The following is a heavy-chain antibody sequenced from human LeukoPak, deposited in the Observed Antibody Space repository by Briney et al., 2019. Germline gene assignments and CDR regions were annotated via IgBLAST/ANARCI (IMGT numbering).Heavy chain of an antibody. CDR2: ISWNSGSI. Sequence: GGSLSLSCAASGFSFDDYAMHWVRQAQGKGMEWVSGISWNSGSIGYADSVQGRFTISRDNAKNSLYLQMNSLRAEDTALYYFAKDRYSPSVGYFDYWGQGTLVTVSS. V-gene: IGHV3-9*01. CDR3: AKDRYSPSVGYFDY. CDR1: GFSFDDYA. J-gene: IGHJ4*02. D-gene: IGHD6-13*01.